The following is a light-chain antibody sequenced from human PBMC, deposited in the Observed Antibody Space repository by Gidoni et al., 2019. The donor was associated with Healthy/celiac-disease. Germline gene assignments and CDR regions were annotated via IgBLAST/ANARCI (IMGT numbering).Light chain of an antibody. CDR1: NIGSNS. CDR2: DDS. J-gene: IGLJ2*01. CDR3: QVWDSSSDHVV. Sequence: SYVLTQPPSVSVAPGQTARITCGGNNIGSNSVHWYQQKPGQAPVLVVYDDSDRPSGLPERFSGSNSGNTATLTISRVEAGDEADYYCQVWDSSSDHVVFGGGTKLTVL. V-gene: IGLV3-21*02.